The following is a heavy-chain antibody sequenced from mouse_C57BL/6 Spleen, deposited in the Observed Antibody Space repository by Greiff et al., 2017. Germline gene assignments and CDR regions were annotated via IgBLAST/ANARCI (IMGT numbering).Heavy chain of an antibody. CDR2: ISSGSSTI. CDR3: ARLGDY. V-gene: IGHV5-17*01. J-gene: IGHJ4*01. Sequence: EVKLVESGGGLVKPGGSLKLSCAASGFTFSDYGMHWVRQAPEKGLEWVAYISSGSSTIYYADPVKGRFTISRDNAKNNLFLQMTRLSSEETAMYYCARLGDYWGQGTSVTVSS. CDR1: GFTFSDYG. D-gene: IGHD3-1*01.